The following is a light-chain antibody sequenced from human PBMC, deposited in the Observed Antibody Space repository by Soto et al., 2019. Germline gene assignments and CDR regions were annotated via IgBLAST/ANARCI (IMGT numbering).Light chain of an antibody. CDR1: QSVSSN. Sequence: ESVMTHSPATLSVSPGEKATLSCRASQSVSSNLAWYQQKPGQAPRLLIYGASTRATGIPARFSGSGSGTEFTLTISSLQSEDFAVYYCQQYNNWPWTFGQGTKV. V-gene: IGKV3-15*01. CDR2: GAS. CDR3: QQYNNWPWT. J-gene: IGKJ1*01.